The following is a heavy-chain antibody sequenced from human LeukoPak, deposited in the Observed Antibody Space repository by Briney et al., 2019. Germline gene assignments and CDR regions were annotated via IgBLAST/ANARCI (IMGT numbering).Heavy chain of an antibody. CDR3: ARVIPRQNYGDYDN. CDR1: GGSFSGYY. Sequence: SETLSLTCAVYGGSFSGYYWSWIRQPPGKGLEWIGEINHSGSTNYNPSLKSRVTISVDTSKNQFSLKLSSVTAADTAVYYCARVIPRQNYGDYDNWGQGTLVTVSS. CDR2: INHSGST. V-gene: IGHV4-34*01. J-gene: IGHJ4*02. D-gene: IGHD4-17*01.